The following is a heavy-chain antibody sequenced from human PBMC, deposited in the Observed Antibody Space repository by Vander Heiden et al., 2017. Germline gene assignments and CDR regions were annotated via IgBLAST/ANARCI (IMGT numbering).Heavy chain of an antibody. D-gene: IGHD1-26*01. CDR1: GFTFSSHS. V-gene: IGHV3-21*01. CDR3: TGGPTTGSYRWWFGP. J-gene: IGHJ5*02. Sequence: EVQLVESGGGLVKPGESLRLSCAADGFTFSSHSMNWVRQDPGKGLEWVSSISGDGAFIKYADSVKGRFITSKDNAKNTFYLQMNGLTAEDTAVYYCTGGPTTGSYRWWFGPWGQEILVTVSS. CDR2: ISGDGAFI.